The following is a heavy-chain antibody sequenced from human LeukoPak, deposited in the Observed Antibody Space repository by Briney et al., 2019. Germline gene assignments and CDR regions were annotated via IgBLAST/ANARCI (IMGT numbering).Heavy chain of an antibody. V-gene: IGHV3-23*01. CDR2: ISGSGGTT. Sequence: PGGSLRLSCAASGFTFSSYAMSWVRQAAGKGLEWVTPISGSGGTTYYADSVKGRFTISRDNSKNTLYLQMNSLRAEDTAVYYCAKDPLRRYCSSTSCYTGSFDYWGQGTLVTVSS. CDR3: AKDPLRRYCSSTSCYTGSFDY. CDR1: GFTFSSYA. D-gene: IGHD2-2*02. J-gene: IGHJ4*02.